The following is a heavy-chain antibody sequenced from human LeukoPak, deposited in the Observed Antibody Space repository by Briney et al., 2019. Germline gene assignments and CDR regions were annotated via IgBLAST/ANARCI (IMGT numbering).Heavy chain of an antibody. CDR3: ARGGGGYDLDY. J-gene: IGHJ4*02. D-gene: IGHD5-12*01. CDR1: GYTFTSYY. Sequence: ASVKVSCKASGYTFTSYYMHWVRRALGQGLEWMGIINPSGGSTSYAQKFQGRVTMTRDTSTSTVYMELSSLRSEDTAVYYCARGGGGYDLDYWGQGTLVTVSS. CDR2: INPSGGST. V-gene: IGHV1-46*01.